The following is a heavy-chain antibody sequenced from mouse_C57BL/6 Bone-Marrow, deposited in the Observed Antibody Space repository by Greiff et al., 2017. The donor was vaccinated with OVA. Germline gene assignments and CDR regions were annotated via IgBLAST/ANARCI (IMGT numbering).Heavy chain of an antibody. V-gene: IGHV2-2*01. J-gene: IGHJ2*01. CDR1: GFSLTSYG. D-gene: IGHD2-3*01. CDR3: ARTDGYYDYFDY. Sequence: QVQLQQSGPGLVQPSQSLSITCTVSGFSLTSYGVHWVRQSPGKGLEWLGVIWSGGSTDYNAAFISRLSISKDNSKSQVFFKMNSLQADVTAIYYCARTDGYYDYFDYWGQGTTLTVSS. CDR2: IWSGGST.